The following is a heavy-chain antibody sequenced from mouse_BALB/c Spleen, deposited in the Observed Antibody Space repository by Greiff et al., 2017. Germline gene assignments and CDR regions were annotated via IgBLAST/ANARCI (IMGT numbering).Heavy chain of an antibody. D-gene: IGHD2-12*01. CDR2: INPYNGDT. CDR1: GYSFTGYF. J-gene: IGHJ2*01. Sequence: VQLKQSGPDLVKPGASVKISCTASGYSFTGYFMNWVMQSHGKSLEWIGRINPYNGDTFYNQKFKGKATLTVDKSYSKAHMELRSLASEDSAVYYCAREEVTPYYFDYWGQGTTLTVSS. V-gene: IGHV1-20*02. CDR3: AREEVTPYYFDY.